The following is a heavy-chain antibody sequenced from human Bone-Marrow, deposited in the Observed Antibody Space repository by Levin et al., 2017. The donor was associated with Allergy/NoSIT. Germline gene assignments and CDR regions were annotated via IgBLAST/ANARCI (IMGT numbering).Heavy chain of an antibody. D-gene: IGHD6-13*01. CDR1: GVSITSYH. CDR3: ASRPTGIAAGSDYLDY. V-gene: IGHV4-59*01. J-gene: IGHJ4*02. CDR2: IYYSGST. Sequence: SQTLSLTCTVSGVSITSYHWSWIRQPPGKGLQWIGYIYYSGSTNYNPSLKSRVTISTDTPKNQFSLKLSPVTAADTAIYYCASRPTGIAAGSDYLDYWGQGTLVTVSS.